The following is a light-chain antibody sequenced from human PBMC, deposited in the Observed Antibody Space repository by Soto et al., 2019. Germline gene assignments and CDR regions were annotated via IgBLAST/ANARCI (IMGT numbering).Light chain of an antibody. J-gene: IGKJ1*01. CDR3: HQRKSWPRT. CDR1: QSVSSN. CDR2: GAS. V-gene: IGKV3-15*01. Sequence: EIVMTQSPGTLSVSPGERATLSCRASQSVSSNLAWYQQKPGQAPRLFIYGASTRATGIPAKFSGSGFGTEFTLSISSLQSEDFAVYYCHQRKSWPRTFGQGTKVDIK.